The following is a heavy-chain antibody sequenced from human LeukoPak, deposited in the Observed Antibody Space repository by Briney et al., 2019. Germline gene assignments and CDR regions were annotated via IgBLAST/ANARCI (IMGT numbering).Heavy chain of an antibody. D-gene: IGHD3-10*01. J-gene: IGHJ4*02. Sequence: RASVKVSCKASGYTFTSYGISWVRQAPGQGLEWMGWISAYNGNTNYAQKLRGRVTMTTDTSTSTAYMELRSLRSDDTAVYYCARDRTGHYYGSTFDYWGQGTLVTVSS. V-gene: IGHV1-18*01. CDR3: ARDRTGHYYGSTFDY. CDR2: ISAYNGNT. CDR1: GYTFTSYG.